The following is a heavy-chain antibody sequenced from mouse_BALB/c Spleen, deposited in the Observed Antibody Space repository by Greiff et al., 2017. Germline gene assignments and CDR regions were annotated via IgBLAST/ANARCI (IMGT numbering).Heavy chain of an antibody. D-gene: IGHD2-1*01. J-gene: IGHJ1*01. CDR3: ARGSYGNYGGYFDV. Sequence: QVQLQQSGPELVKPGASVKMSCKASGYTFTDYVISWVKQRTGQGLEWIGEIYPGSGSTYYNEKFKGKATLTVDKSSSTAYMQLSSLTSEDSAVYYCARGSYGNYGGYFDVWGAGTTVTVSS. CDR2: IYPGSGST. V-gene: IGHV1-81*01. CDR1: GYTFTDYV.